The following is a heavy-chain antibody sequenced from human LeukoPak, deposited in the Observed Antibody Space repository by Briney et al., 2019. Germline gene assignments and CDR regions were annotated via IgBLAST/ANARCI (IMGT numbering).Heavy chain of an antibody. CDR2: ISGNGGRT. CDR1: GFTFSSYA. CDR3: AKVREMDTILGKFDN. J-gene: IGHJ5*02. V-gene: IGHV3-23*01. Sequence: PGGSLRLSCAASGFTFSSYAMSWVRQAPGKGLEWVSAISGNGGRTYYADSVKGRFTISRDNSKNTLYLQMNSLRAEDTAVYYCAKVREMDTILGKFDNWGQGTLVPVSS. D-gene: IGHD5-24*01.